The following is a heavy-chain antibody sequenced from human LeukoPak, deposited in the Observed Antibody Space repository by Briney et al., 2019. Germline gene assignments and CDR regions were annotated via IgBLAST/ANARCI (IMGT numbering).Heavy chain of an antibody. CDR1: GYSFTSYW. J-gene: IGHJ3*02. D-gene: IGHD3-9*01. CDR2: IYPGNSDT. V-gene: IGHV5-51*01. CDR3: ARLTGSGRDIFDI. Sequence: GESLKISCKGSGYSFTSYWIGWVRQMPGKGLEWMGIIYPGNSDTRYSPSFQGQVTISADKSITTAHLQWSSLKASDTAMYYCARLTGSGRDIFDIWGQGTMVTVSS.